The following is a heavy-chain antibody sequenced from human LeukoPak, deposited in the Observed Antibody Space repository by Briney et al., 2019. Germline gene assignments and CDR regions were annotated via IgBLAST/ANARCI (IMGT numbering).Heavy chain of an antibody. Sequence: GESLKISCTASGFTFSSYEMNWVRQAPGKGLEWLSYIRSSASTIYYADSVKGRFTISRDNAKNSLYLQMNSLRAEDTAIYYCAREGASGSYHYVMDVWGQGTTVTVSS. CDR1: GFTFSSYE. CDR3: AREGASGSYHYVMDV. J-gene: IGHJ6*02. V-gene: IGHV3-48*03. CDR2: IRSSASTI. D-gene: IGHD1-26*01.